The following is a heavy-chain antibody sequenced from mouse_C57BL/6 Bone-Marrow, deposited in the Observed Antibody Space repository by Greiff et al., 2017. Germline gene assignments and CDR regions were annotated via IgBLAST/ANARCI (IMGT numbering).Heavy chain of an antibody. CDR2: IDPETGGT. Sequence: VKLQESGAELVRPGASVTLSCKASGYTFTDYEMHWVKQTPVHGLEWIGAIDPETGGTAYNQKFKGKAILTADKTSSKAYMKLHGRTSEDCAVYYGTGEEPMTTVARRNFDYWGQGTTLTVSS. J-gene: IGHJ2*01. CDR1: GYTFTDYE. V-gene: IGHV1-15*01. D-gene: IGHD1-1*01. CDR3: TGEEPMTTVARRNFDY.